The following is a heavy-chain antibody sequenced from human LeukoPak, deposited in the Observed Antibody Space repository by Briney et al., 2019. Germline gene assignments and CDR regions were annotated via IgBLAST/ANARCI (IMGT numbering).Heavy chain of an antibody. CDR1: GGSFSGYY. J-gene: IGHJ4*02. D-gene: IGHD3-16*01. V-gene: IGHV4-34*01. CDR2: INHSGST. CDR3: ARGDYVWGSSHNFDY. Sequence: SETLSLTCAVYGGSFSGYYWSWIRQPPGKGLEWIGEINHSGSTNYNPSLKSRVTISVDTSKNQFSLKLSSVTAADTAVYCCARGDYVWGSSHNFDYWGQGTLVTVSS.